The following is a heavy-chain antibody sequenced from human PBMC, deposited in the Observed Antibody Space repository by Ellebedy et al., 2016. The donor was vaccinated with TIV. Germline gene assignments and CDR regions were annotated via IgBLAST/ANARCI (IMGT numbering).Heavy chain of an antibody. Sequence: ASVKVSXXASGYTFTSYYMHWVRQAPGQGLEWMGIINPSGGSTSYAQKFQGRVTMTRDTSTSTVYMELSRLRSDDTAVYYCARGESSEMGYLYGMDVWGQGTTVTVSS. J-gene: IGHJ6*02. CDR2: INPSGGST. CDR1: GYTFTSYY. V-gene: IGHV1-46*01. D-gene: IGHD2-2*01. CDR3: ARGESSEMGYLYGMDV.